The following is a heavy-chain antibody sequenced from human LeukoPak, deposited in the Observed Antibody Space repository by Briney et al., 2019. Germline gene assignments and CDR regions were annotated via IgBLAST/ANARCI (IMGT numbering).Heavy chain of an antibody. CDR3: ARDCDTSCYYYCGMDV. CDR1: GFTFSSYA. Sequence: GGSLRLSCAASGFTFSSYAKHWVRQAPGKGLEWVAVISYDGVNKYYADSVKGRFTISRDNSKNSLYLQMNSLRAEDTAVYYCARDCDTSCYYYCGMDVWGQGTPVTVSS. V-gene: IGHV3-30*04. D-gene: IGHD3-22*01. J-gene: IGHJ6*02. CDR2: ISYDGVNK.